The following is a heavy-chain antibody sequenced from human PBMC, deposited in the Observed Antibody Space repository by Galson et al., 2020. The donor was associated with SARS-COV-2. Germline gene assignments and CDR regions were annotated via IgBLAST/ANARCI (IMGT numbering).Heavy chain of an antibody. D-gene: IGHD1-26*01. J-gene: IGHJ6*02. V-gene: IGHV3-23*01. CDR3: ARVGSGSSYYYYGMDV. CDR1: GFTFRTYA. CDR2: ISGSGGVT. Sequence: GESLKISCAASGFTFRTYAMTWVRQGPGKGLEWVSTISGSGGVTFYADSVRGRFTFSRDNSKSTLYLQMNSLRAEDTAIYYCARVGSGSSYYYYGMDVWGQGTTVTVSS.